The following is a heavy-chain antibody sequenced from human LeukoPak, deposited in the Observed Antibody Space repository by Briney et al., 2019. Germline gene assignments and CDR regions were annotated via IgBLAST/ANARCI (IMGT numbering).Heavy chain of an antibody. J-gene: IGHJ6*02. D-gene: IGHD6-13*01. V-gene: IGHV3-23*01. CDR2: ISGSGGST. Sequence: PGGSLRLSCAASGFTFSSYAMSWVRQAPGKGLEWVSAISGSGGSTYYADSVKGRFTISRDNSKNTLYLQMNGLRAEDTAVYYCAKYKAAGTTRYYYYGMDVWGQGTTVTVSS. CDR3: AKYKAAGTTRYYYYGMDV. CDR1: GFTFSSYA.